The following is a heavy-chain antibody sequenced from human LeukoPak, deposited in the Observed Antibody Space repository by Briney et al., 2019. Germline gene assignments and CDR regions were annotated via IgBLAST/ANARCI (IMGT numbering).Heavy chain of an antibody. CDR2: INHSGST. Sequence: PPETLSLTCAVYGGSFSGYYWSWIRQPPGKGLEWIGEINHSGSTNYNPSLKSRVTISVDTSKNQFSLKLSSVTAADTAVYYCARHKSGYYGSGSYEAWGQGTLVTVSS. CDR1: GGSFSGYY. D-gene: IGHD3-10*01. J-gene: IGHJ5*02. CDR3: ARHKSGYYGSGSYEA. V-gene: IGHV4-34*01.